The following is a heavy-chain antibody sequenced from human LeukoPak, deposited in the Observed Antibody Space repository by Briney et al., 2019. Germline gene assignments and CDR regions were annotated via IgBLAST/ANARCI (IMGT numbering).Heavy chain of an antibody. V-gene: IGHV3-7*01. J-gene: IGHJ4*02. CDR2: IKQDGSEK. Sequence: GGSLRLSCAASGFTFSSHWMSWVRQAPGKGLEWVANIKQDGSEKYYVDSVKGRFTISRDNAKNSLYLQMNSLRAEDTAVYYCARDPYSSSWYFDYWGQGTLVTVSS. CDR3: ARDPYSSSWYFDY. CDR1: GFTFSSHW. D-gene: IGHD6-13*01.